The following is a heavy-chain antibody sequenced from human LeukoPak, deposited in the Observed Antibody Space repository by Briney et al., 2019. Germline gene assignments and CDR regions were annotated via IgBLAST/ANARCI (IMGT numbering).Heavy chain of an antibody. V-gene: IGHV3-23*01. D-gene: IGHD2-2*01. CDR3: AKEVCSSTSCYVISYYGMDV. Sequence: GGSLTLSCAASGFTFSSYAMSWVRQAPGKGLEWVSAISGSGGSTYYADSVKGRFTISRDNSKNTLYLQMNSLIAEDTAVYYCAKEVCSSTSCYVISYYGMDVWGQGTTVTVSS. CDR1: GFTFSSYA. J-gene: IGHJ6*02. CDR2: ISGSGGST.